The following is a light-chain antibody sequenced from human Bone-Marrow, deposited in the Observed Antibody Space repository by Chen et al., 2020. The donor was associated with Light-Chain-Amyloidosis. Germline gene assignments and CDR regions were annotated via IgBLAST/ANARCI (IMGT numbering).Light chain of an antibody. CDR2: RDT. V-gene: IGLV3-25*03. Sequence: SYELTQPPSVSVYPGQTAGITCSGAALPTKYTYWYQQKPGQAPVLVIHRDTERPSWISERFSGSSSGTTATLTISGVQAEDEADYHCQSADSSGTYEVIFGGGTKLTVL. CDR3: QSADSSGTYEVI. J-gene: IGLJ2*01. CDR1: ALPTKY.